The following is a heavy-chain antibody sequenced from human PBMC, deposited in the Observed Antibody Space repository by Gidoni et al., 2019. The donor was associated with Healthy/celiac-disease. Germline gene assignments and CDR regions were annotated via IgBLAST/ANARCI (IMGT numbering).Heavy chain of an antibody. V-gene: IGHV3-64D*06. CDR1: GFTFSSYA. J-gene: IGHJ4*02. Sequence: EVQLVESGGGLVQPGGSLRLACSASGFTFSSYAMHWVRPAPGKGLEYVSAISSNGGSTYYADSVKGRFTISRDNSKNTLYLQMSSLRAEDTAVYYCVKDSGYSYGHRPFDYWGQGTLVTVSS. CDR2: ISSNGGST. CDR3: VKDSGYSYGHRPFDY. D-gene: IGHD5-18*01.